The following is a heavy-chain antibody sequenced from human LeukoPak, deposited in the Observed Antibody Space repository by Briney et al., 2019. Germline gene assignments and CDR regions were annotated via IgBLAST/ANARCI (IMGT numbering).Heavy chain of an antibody. CDR1: GGTFRTYG. J-gene: IGHJ4*02. Sequence: ASVKVSCKASGGTFRTYGISWVRQAPGQGLEWMGRIIPIFGTANYAQKFQGRVTITTDESTSTAYMELSSLRSEDTAVYYCARDYLLGEPRPPLFVEDYWGQGTLVTVSS. D-gene: IGHD3-10*01. CDR3: ARDYLLGEPRPPLFVEDY. CDR2: IIPIFGTA. V-gene: IGHV1-69*05.